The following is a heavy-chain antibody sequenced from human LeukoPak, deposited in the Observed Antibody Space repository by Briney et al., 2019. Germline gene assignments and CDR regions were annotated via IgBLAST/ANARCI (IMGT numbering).Heavy chain of an antibody. CDR1: GYNFDRYG. J-gene: IGHJ5*02. CDR2: ISTYNGNT. D-gene: IGHD2-2*01. CDR3: ARAPIKVVPAASRDWFDP. V-gene: IGHV1-18*04. Sequence: ASVKVSCKGSGYNFDRYGVNWVRQAPGQGLEWVGWISTYNGNTFYAQKFEGRVSMTTDTSTNTVYMDLRSLRSDDTAVYYCARAPIKVVPAASRDWFDPWGQGTLVTVSS.